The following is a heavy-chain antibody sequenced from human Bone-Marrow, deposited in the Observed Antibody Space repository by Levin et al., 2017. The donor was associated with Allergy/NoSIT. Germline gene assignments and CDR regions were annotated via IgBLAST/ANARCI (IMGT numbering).Heavy chain of an antibody. CDR3: AKDRRTSGYSSSCPFDY. D-gene: IGHD6-13*01. Sequence: GESLKISCAASGFTFSSYAMSWVRQAPGKGLEWVSAISGSGGSTYYADSVKGRFTISRDNSKNTLYLQMNSLRAEDTAVYYCAKDRRTSGYSSSCPFDYWGQGTLVTVSS. CDR2: ISGSGGST. CDR1: GFTFSSYA. J-gene: IGHJ4*02. V-gene: IGHV3-23*01.